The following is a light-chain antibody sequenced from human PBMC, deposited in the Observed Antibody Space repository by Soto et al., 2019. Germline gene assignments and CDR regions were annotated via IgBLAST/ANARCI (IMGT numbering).Light chain of an antibody. CDR2: DVS. CDR1: QSVGID. V-gene: IGKV3-15*01. Sequence: EIVMTQSPATLSVSPGERATLSCRASQSVGIDLAWYQQKPGRTPSLLIYDVSTRATGIPARFSGSGSGTEFTLTISSLQSEDFAVYYCQQYNSWPLTFGGGTKVEIK. J-gene: IGKJ4*01. CDR3: QQYNSWPLT.